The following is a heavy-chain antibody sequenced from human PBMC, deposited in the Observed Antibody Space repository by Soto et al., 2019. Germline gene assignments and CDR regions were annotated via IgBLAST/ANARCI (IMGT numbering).Heavy chain of an antibody. CDR1: GFNFKKFA. D-gene: IGHD6-19*01. V-gene: IGHV3-23*01. Sequence: EVQLLECGGGVVQPGGSLRLSCEASGFNFKKFAMGWVRQAPGEGLEWVSGISCCGGSTSYADSVKGRFTLARDDSKNTLSLHLNSLRFEDTARYFCAKADGEQWLIPHLDNWGQGTLVTVS. J-gene: IGHJ4*02. CDR3: AKADGEQWLIPHLDN. CDR2: ISCCGGST.